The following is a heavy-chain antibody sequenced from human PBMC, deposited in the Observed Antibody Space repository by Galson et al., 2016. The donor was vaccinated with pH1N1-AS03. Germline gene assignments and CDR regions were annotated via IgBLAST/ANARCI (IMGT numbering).Heavy chain of an antibody. J-gene: IGHJ4*02. V-gene: IGHV1-69*13. CDR2: ISPIFGSA. Sequence: SVKVSCKASGGTLNNYAVNWVRQAPGQGLEWMGGISPIFGSANHAQKFQGRVTITAALFTNTADMEWSGLSSEDTAVYYCARGLTYHFGSGSVFWGQGTLVTVSS. CDR3: ARGLTYHFGSGSVF. D-gene: IGHD3-10*01. CDR1: GGTLNNYA.